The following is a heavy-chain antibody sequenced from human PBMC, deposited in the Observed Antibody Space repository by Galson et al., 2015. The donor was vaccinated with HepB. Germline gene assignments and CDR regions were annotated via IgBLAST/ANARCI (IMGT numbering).Heavy chain of an antibody. CDR2: ISYDGSNK. CDR3: AKDGGYSNGWHCGDY. Sequence: SLRLSCAASGFTFSSYALHWVRQAPGKGLEWVAVISYDGSNKYYADSVKGRFTISRDNSKNTLYLQLNSLGAEDTAVYYCAKDGGYSNGWHCGDYWGQGTLVTVSS. V-gene: IGHV3-30*18. J-gene: IGHJ4*02. D-gene: IGHD6-19*01. CDR1: GFTFSSYA.